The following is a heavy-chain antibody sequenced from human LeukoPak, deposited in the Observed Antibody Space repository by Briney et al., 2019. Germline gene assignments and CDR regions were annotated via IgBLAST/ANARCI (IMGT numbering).Heavy chain of an antibody. V-gene: IGHV1-2*02. CDR1: GYTFTGYY. D-gene: IGHD4-17*01. CDR3: ARDSTVTSWFDP. Sequence: ASVKVSCKASGYTFTGYYMHWVRQAPGQGLEWMGWINPNSGGTNYAQKFQGRVTMTRDTSISTAYMELSRLRSDDTAVCYCARDSTVTSWFDPWGQGTLVTVSS. CDR2: INPNSGGT. J-gene: IGHJ5*02.